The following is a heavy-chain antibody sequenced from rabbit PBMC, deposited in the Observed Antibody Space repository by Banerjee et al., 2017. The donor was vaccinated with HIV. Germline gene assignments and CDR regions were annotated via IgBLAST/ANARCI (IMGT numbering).Heavy chain of an antibody. D-gene: IGHD6-1*01. CDR2: INTSSGNT. V-gene: IGHV1S40*01. CDR3: GRDRDGDAGYGSLAL. J-gene: IGHJ4*01. CDR1: GFDFSSTYY. Sequence: QSLEESGGGLVQPEGSLTLTCKASGFDFSSTYYMCWVRQAPGKGLEWIACINTSSGNTVYASWAKGRFTISKTSSTTVTLQMTSLTAADTATYFCGRDRDGDAGYGSLALWGPGTLVTVS.